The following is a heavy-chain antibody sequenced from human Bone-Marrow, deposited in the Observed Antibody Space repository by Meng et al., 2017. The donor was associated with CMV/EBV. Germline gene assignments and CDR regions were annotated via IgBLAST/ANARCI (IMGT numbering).Heavy chain of an antibody. V-gene: IGHV4-34*01. CDR3: ARLGVTGYFDY. Sequence: GSLRLSCAVYGGSFSGYYWTWIRQPPGKGLEWIGSIYYSGSTYYNPSLKSRVTISVDTSKNQFFLKLSSVTAADTAVYYCARLGVTGYFDYWGQGTLVTVSS. CDR2: IYYSGST. J-gene: IGHJ4*02. CDR1: GGSFSGYY. D-gene: IGHD1-26*01.